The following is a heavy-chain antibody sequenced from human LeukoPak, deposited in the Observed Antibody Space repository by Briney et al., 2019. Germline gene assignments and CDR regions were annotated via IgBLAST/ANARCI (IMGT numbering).Heavy chain of an antibody. CDR2: FDPEDGET. V-gene: IGHV1-24*01. CDR1: GYTLTELS. D-gene: IGHD3-3*01. CDR3: ATGIKITTLRGMDV. Sequence: GASVKVSCKVSGYTLTELSMHWVRQAPGKGLEWMGGFDPEDGETIYAQKFQGRVTMTEDTSTDTAYMELSSLRSEDTAVYYCATGIKITTLRGMDVWGQGTTVTVSS. J-gene: IGHJ6*02.